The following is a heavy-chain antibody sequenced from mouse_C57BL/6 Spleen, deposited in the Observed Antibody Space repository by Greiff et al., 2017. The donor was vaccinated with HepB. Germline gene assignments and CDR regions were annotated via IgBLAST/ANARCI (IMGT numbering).Heavy chain of an antibody. Sequence: VQVVESGGGLVKPGGSLKLSCAASGFTFSSYAMSWVRQTPEKRLEWVATISDGGSYTYYPDNVKGRFTISRDNAKNNLYLQMSHLKSEDTAMYYCARDYYGSSRWFAYWGQGTLVTVSA. J-gene: IGHJ3*01. CDR3: ARDYYGSSRWFAY. V-gene: IGHV5-4*01. D-gene: IGHD1-1*01. CDR2: ISDGGSYT. CDR1: GFTFSSYA.